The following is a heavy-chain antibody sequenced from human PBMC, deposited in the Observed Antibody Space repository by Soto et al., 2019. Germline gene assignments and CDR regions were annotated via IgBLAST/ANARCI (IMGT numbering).Heavy chain of an antibody. CDR1: GGSISSGVYY. CDR3: ARGWQWLVRY. D-gene: IGHD6-19*01. CDR2: IYYSGST. J-gene: IGHJ4*02. Sequence: SETLSLTCSVSGGSISSGVYYWSWIRQHPGKGLEWIGYIYYSGSTYYNPSLKSRVTISVDKSENQFSLKLSSVTAADTAVYYCARGWQWLVRYWGRGILVTVSS. V-gene: IGHV4-31*03.